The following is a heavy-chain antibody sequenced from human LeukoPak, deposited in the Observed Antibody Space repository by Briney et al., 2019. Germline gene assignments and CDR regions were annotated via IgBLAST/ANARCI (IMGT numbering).Heavy chain of an antibody. V-gene: IGHV3-30*18. CDR3: AKDLERHYYDSSGYYWDY. D-gene: IGHD3-22*01. CDR2: TSFDGGNK. Sequence: PGGSLRLSCAASGLTFSSFGMHWVRQAPGKGLEWVAVTSFDGGNKHYADSVKGRFTISRDNSKNTLYLQMNSLRAEDTAVYYCAKDLERHYYDSSGYYWDYWGQGTLVTASS. CDR1: GLTFSSFG. J-gene: IGHJ4*02.